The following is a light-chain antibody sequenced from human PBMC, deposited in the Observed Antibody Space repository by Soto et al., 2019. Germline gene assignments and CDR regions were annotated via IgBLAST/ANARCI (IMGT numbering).Light chain of an antibody. CDR3: SSYTRSSTVV. V-gene: IGLV2-14*03. CDR2: DVD. Sequence: QSALTQPASVSGSPGQSITISCTGTSADVGGYNYVSWYQHHPGKAPKLIIYDVDNRPSGVSNHFSGSKSGNTASLTISGLQAEDEADYYCSSYTRSSTVVFGGGTKLTVL. J-gene: IGLJ2*01. CDR1: SADVGGYNY.